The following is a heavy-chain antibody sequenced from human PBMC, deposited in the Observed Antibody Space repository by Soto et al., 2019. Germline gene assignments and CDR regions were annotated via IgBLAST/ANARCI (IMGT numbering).Heavy chain of an antibody. CDR2: INHSGSA. J-gene: IGHJ4*02. CDR3: ARGLISGSHYSGGWYYFDS. Sequence: SETLSLTCVVYGGSSSADTWIWIRQTPGKGLQWIGQINHSGSANYNPSLKSRVTISVHTSSSQFSLELSSVTAADTAVYYCARGLISGSHYSGGWYYFDSWGQGPQVT. CDR1: GGSSSADT. V-gene: IGHV4-34*01. D-gene: IGHD1-26*01.